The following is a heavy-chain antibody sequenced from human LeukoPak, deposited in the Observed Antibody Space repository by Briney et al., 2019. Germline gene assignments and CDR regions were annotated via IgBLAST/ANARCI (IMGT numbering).Heavy chain of an antibody. D-gene: IGHD3-3*01. V-gene: IGHV3-23*01. CDR3: AKDLDYDFWSGYWAFDY. J-gene: IGHJ4*02. CDR2: ISGSGGST. Sequence: PGGSLRLSCAASGFTFSSYAMSWVRQAPGKGLEWVSAISGSGGSTYYADSVKGRFTISRDNSENTLYLQMNSLRAEDTAVYYCAKDLDYDFWSGYWAFDYWGQGTLVTVSS. CDR1: GFTFSSYA.